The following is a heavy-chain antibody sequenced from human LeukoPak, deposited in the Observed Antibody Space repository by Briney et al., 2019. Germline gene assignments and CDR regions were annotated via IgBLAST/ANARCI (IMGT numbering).Heavy chain of an antibody. J-gene: IGHJ4*02. CDR1: GLILGTYS. Sequence: GGSLRLSCAASGLILGTYSMKWVRQAPGKGLEWVSYISCSRSTIYYADSVKGRFTISRDNAQDSLFLQMDTLRDEDTAVYYCARELFGGILNFDCWGQGTLVTVSS. V-gene: IGHV3-48*02. D-gene: IGHD1-26*01. CDR3: ARELFGGILNFDC. CDR2: ISCSRSTI.